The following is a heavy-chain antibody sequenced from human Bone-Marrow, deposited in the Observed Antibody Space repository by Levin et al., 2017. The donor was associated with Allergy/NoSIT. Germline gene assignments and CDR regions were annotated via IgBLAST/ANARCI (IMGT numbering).Heavy chain of an antibody. CDR1: GGTFSSYA. CDR2: IIPIFGTA. V-gene: IGHV1-69*13. J-gene: IGHJ5*02. Sequence: VASVKVSCKASGGTFSSYAISWVRQAPGQGLEWMGGIIPIFGTANYAQKFQGRVTITADESTSTAYMELSSLRSEDTAVYYCARATLEGYMTFNWFDPWGQGTLVTVSS. D-gene: IGHD6-13*01. CDR3: ARATLEGYMTFNWFDP.